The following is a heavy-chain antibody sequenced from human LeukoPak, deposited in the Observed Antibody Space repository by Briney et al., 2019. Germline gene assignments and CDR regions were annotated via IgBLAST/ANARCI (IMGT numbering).Heavy chain of an antibody. CDR3: STNDY. Sequence: PGGSLRLSCAASGFTFSSYDMNWVRQAPGKGLEWIGRIKRTAENGTTHYAAPVKGRFIISRDDSKNTLYLRMNSLKIDDTATYYCSTNDYWGQGALVIVSS. V-gene: IGHV3-15*01. CDR2: IKRTAENGTT. CDR1: GFTFSSYD. J-gene: IGHJ4*02.